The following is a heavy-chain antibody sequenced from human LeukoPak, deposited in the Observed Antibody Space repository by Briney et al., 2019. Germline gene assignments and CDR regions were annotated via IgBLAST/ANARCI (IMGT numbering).Heavy chain of an antibody. Sequence: SETLSLTCAVYGGSFSGNYWTLIRQTPGRGLEWIGESSPTGDITGYNPSLKSRVTISVDTSKNQFSLKLSSVTAADTAVYYCARAEGIAAANFDYWGQGTLVTVSS. CDR3: ARAEGIAAANFDY. J-gene: IGHJ4*02. D-gene: IGHD6-13*01. CDR2: SSPTGDIT. V-gene: IGHV4-34*09. CDR1: GGSFSGNY.